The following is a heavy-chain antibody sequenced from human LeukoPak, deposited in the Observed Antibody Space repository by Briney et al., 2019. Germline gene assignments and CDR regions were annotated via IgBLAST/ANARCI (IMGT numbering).Heavy chain of an antibody. CDR3: XKDSGAXDYGS. CDR1: GFTFTDYW. D-gene: IGHD4-17*01. Sequence: GGSLRLSGAISGFTFTDYWMNLVRQAPGKGLEWVAVIWYDGSNKYYADSVKGRFTISRDNSKNTLYLQMNSLRAEDTAVYYCXKDSGAXDYGSWGQGTLVTVSS. J-gene: IGHJ5*02. V-gene: IGHV3-33*06. CDR2: IWYDGSNK.